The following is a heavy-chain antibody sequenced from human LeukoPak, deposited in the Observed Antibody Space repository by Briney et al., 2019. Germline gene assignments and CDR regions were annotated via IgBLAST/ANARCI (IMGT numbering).Heavy chain of an antibody. V-gene: IGHV7-4-1*02. CDR1: GYTFTSYA. J-gene: IGHJ6*02. CDR3: AGPSGYCSSTSCKRNYYYGMDV. Sequence: EASVKVSCKASGYTFTSYAMNWVRQAPGQGLEWMGWINTNTGNPTYAQGFTGRFVFSLDTSVSTAYLQISSLKAEDTAVYYCAGPSGYCSSTSCKRNYYYGMDVWGQGTTVTVS. D-gene: IGHD2-2*03. CDR2: INTNTGNP.